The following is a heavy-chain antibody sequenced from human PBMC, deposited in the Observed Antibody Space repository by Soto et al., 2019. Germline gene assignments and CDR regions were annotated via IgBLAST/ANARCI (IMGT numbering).Heavy chain of an antibody. Sequence: SETLSLTCAVSGGSISSSNWWSWVRQPPGKGLEWIGEIYHSGSTNYNPSLKSRVTISVDKSKNQFSLKLSSVTAADTAVYYCSRSDGSGSYYNSGFDPWGQGTLVTAPQ. D-gene: IGHD3-10*01. CDR1: GGSISSSNW. J-gene: IGHJ5*02. V-gene: IGHV4-4*02. CDR3: SRSDGSGSYYNSGFDP. CDR2: IYHSGST.